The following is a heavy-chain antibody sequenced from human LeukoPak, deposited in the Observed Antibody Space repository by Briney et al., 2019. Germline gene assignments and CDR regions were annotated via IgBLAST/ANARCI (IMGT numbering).Heavy chain of an antibody. Sequence: PSETLSLTCAVYGGSFSGYYWSWIRQPPGKGLEWIGEINHSGSTNYNPSLKSRVTISVDTSKNQFSLKLSSVTAADTAVYYCARARRYYCSGGSCRPMLFDYWGQGTLVTVSS. CDR3: ARARRYYCSGGSCRPMLFDY. V-gene: IGHV4-34*01. J-gene: IGHJ4*02. CDR1: GGSFSGYY. D-gene: IGHD2-15*01. CDR2: INHSGST.